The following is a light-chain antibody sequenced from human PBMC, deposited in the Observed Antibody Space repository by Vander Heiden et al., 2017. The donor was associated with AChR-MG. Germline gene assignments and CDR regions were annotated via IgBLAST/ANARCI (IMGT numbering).Light chain of an antibody. J-gene: IGLJ2*01. Sequence: QSALTQPASVSGSPGQSIPISCTGTSSDVGAFNYVSWYQQHPGKAPKLMTYDVSNRPAGVSNRFSGSKSGNTASLTISGLQAEDEADYYCSSFTSSNSVVFGGGTKLTVL. CDR1: SSDVGAFNY. CDR2: DVS. CDR3: SSFTSSNSVV. V-gene: IGLV2-14*03.